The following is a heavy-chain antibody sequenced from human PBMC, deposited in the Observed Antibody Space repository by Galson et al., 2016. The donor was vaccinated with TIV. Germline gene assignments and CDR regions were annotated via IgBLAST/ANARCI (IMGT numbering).Heavy chain of an antibody. CDR2: IYDDGKK. V-gene: IGHV3-66*02. CDR3: ARDRRHCGNECFLRYYYGMDV. CDR1: GLSVTDNS. D-gene: IGHD2-21*01. Sequence: SLRLSCAASGLSVTDNSMTWVRQAPGQGLEWVALIYDDGKKMYADSVQGRFTISRDSSKSVLYLQMTSLRGDDTAVYFCARDRRHCGNECFLRYYYGMDVWGQGTAVTVSS. J-gene: IGHJ6*02.